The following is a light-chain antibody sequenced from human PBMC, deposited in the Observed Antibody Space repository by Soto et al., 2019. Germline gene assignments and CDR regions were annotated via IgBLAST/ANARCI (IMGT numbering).Light chain of an antibody. CDR1: SSDVGGYNF. V-gene: IGLV2-14*01. CDR2: EVR. J-gene: IGLJ3*02. Sequence: QSALTQPASVSGSPGQSITISCTGTSSDVGGYNFVSWYQHHPGKAPKLMIFEVRNRLSGVSNRFSGSKSGNTASLTISGLQSEDEADYYCTSYTPTGALVFGSGTKLTVL. CDR3: TSYTPTGALV.